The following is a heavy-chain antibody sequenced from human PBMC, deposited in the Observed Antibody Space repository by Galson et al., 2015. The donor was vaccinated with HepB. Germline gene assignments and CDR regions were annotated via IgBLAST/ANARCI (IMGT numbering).Heavy chain of an antibody. CDR3: AKDKQYCGGDCYYYYYYGMDV. D-gene: IGHD2-21*02. J-gene: IGHJ6*02. V-gene: IGHV3-30*18. CDR2: ISYDGSNK. Sequence: SLRLSCAASGFTFSSYAMSWVRQAPGKGLEWVAVISYDGSNKYYADSVKGRFTISRDNSKNTLYLQMNSLRAEDTAVYYCAKDKQYCGGDCYYYYYYGMDVWGQGTTVTVSS. CDR1: GFTFSSYA.